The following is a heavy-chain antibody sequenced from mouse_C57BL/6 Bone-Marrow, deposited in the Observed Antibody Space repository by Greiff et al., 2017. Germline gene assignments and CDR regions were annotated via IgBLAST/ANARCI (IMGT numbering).Heavy chain of an antibody. V-gene: IGHV1-64*01. D-gene: IGHD2-3*01. Sequence: QVQLQQPGAELVKPGASVKLSCKASGYTFTSYWMHWVKQRPGKGLEWIGMIHTNSGSTNYTENFKSKATLTLDKSYSTAYMQLSGLTSEDSSFYYWSIRWLRLDYWGQGASLTVSS. CDR1: GYTFTSYW. CDR2: IHTNSGST. CDR3: SIRWLRLDY. J-gene: IGHJ2*02.